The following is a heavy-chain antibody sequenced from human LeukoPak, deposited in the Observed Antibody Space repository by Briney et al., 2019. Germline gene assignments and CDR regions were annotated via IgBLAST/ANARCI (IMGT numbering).Heavy chain of an antibody. Sequence: ASVKVSCKASGYTFTSYAMHWVRQAPGQRLEWRGWINTGDGNTKYSQKFQGRVTITRDTSASTAYMELSSLRSEDTAVYYCARDLPGSSSWYGYYYYYGMDVWGQGTTVTVSS. J-gene: IGHJ6*02. V-gene: IGHV1-3*04. D-gene: IGHD6-13*01. CDR1: GYTFTSYA. CDR3: ARDLPGSSSWYGYYYYYGMDV. CDR2: INTGDGNT.